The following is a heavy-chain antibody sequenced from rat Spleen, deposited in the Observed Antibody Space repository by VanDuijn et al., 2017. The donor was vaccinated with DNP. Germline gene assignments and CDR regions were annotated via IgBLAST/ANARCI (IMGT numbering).Heavy chain of an antibody. CDR2: MSPTTRSS. V-gene: IGHV5-27*01. J-gene: IGHJ2*01. CDR3: TRGGTYYFDY. CDR1: GFSFSDYD. Sequence: EVQLVESGGGLVQPGRSLKLSCAASGFSFSDYDMAWVRQAPTKGLEWVACMSPTTRSSYYRDSVRGRFTVSRDDATSPLYLQMDSLRSEDMATYYCTRGGTYYFDYWGQGVMVTVSS.